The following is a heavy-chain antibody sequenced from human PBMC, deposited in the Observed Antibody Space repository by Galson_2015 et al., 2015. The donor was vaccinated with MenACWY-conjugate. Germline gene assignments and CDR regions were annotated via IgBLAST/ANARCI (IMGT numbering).Heavy chain of an antibody. D-gene: IGHD2-21*02. Sequence: PGKGLEWIGEIYHSGSTNYNPSLKSRVTMSVDKSKMQFSLKLNSVTAADTAVYYCARGRFPYWVVVPATTNWFDPWGQGTLVTVSS. V-gene: IGHV4-4*02. CDR3: ARGRFPYWVVVPATTNWFDP. J-gene: IGHJ5*02. CDR2: IYHSGST.